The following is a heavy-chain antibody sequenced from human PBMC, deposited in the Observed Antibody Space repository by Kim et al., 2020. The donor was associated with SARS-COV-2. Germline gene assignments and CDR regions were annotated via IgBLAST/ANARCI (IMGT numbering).Heavy chain of an antibody. Sequence: SETLSLTCAVYGGSFSGYYWSWIRQPPGKGLEWIGEINHSGSTNYNPSLKSRVTISVDTSKNQFSLKLSSVTAADTAVYYCARTPRRITMVRGVIMPWFDPWGQGTLLTVSS. D-gene: IGHD3-10*01. CDR3: ARTPRRITMVRGVIMPWFDP. CDR1: GGSFSGYY. CDR2: INHSGST. V-gene: IGHV4-34*01. J-gene: IGHJ5*02.